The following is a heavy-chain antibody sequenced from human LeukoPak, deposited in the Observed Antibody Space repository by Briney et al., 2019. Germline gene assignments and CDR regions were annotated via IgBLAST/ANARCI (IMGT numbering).Heavy chain of an antibody. CDR3: AKDTSNFDY. Sequence: GGSLRLSCAASGFTFSSYWTHWVRQAPGKGLVWVSRINSDGSSTSYADSAKGRFTISRDNSKNTLYLQMNSLRAEDTAVYYCAKDTSNFDYWGQGTLVTVSS. CDR1: GFTFSSYW. CDR2: INSDGSST. J-gene: IGHJ4*02. V-gene: IGHV3-74*01.